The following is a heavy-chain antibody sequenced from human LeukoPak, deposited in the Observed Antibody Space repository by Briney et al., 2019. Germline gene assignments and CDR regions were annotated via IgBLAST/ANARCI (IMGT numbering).Heavy chain of an antibody. J-gene: IGHJ6*03. V-gene: IGHV4-59*01. CDR2: IYYSGST. D-gene: IGHD5-12*01. CDR1: GGSISSYY. Sequence: SETLSLTCTVSGGSISSYYWSWIRQPPGKGLEWIGYIYYSGSTNYNPSLKSRVTISVGTSKNQFSLKLSSVTAADTAVYYCARGVRGGYDYYCYYMDVWGKGTTVTVSS. CDR3: ARGVRGGYDYYCYYMDV.